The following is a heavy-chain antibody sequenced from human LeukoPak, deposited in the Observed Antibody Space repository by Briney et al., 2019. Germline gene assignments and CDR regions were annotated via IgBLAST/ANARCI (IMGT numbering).Heavy chain of an antibody. V-gene: IGHV1-69*13. J-gene: IGHJ6*03. CDR3: ERLYDEAYYDYYYMDV. CDR1: VGTFISYA. Sequence: SSVNVSCKASVGTFISYAISWVRQAPGQGLEWMGGIIPIFCTSNYAQKFQGRVTITADESTSTAYMKMSSMRSEDTAVYYCERLYDEAYYDYYYMDVWGKGKTVTVS. D-gene: IGHD3-3*01. CDR2: IIPIFCTS.